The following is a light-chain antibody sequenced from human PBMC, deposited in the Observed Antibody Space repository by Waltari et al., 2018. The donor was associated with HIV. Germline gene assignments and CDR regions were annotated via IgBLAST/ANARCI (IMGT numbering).Light chain of an antibody. CDR2: AAV. Sequence: DIQMTQSPSSLSASVGDRVTITCRASQTIGIYLNWYQQKPGKAPKLLIYAAVRWQSGVPSRFRCSGSETDFTLTISSLQPEDFATYYCQQSYSTPPTFGGGTKVEIK. V-gene: IGKV1-39*01. CDR1: QTIGIY. CDR3: QQSYSTPPT. J-gene: IGKJ4*02.